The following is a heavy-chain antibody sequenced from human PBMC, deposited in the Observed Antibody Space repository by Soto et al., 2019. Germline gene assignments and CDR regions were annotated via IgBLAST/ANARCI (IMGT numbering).Heavy chain of an antibody. CDR1: GGSFSGYY. V-gene: IGHV4-34*01. D-gene: IGHD6-19*01. Sequence: QVQLQQWGAGLLKPSETLSLTCAVYGGSFSGYYWSWIRQPPGKGLEWIGEINHSGSTNYNPSLKRRVTISVDTSKNQFSLQLRSVTAADTAVYYCASPRRIAVKKNYYGMDVWGQGTTVTVSS. J-gene: IGHJ6*02. CDR3: ASPRRIAVKKNYYGMDV. CDR2: INHSGST.